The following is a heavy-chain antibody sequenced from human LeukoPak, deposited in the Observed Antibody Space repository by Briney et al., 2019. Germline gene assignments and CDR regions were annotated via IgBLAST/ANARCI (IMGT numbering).Heavy chain of an antibody. CDR1: GFTFSFHW. V-gene: IGHV3-7*03. D-gene: IGHD1-26*01. CDR3: AKPLGGSYLFDR. J-gene: IGHJ4*02. CDR2: IKEDGSEK. Sequence: GGSLRLSCAASGFTFSFHWMSWVRQAPGKGLEWVANIKEDGSEKFYVDSVKGRFTISRDTSKKILYLQMDSLRPEDTAVYYCAKPLGGSYLFDRWGQGTLVTVSS.